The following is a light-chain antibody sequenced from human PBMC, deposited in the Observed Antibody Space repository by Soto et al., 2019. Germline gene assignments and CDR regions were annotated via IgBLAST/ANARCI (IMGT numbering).Light chain of an antibody. CDR1: STDVGSYNY. J-gene: IGLJ3*02. V-gene: IGLV2-14*01. CDR2: AVR. CDR3: SAYTARSTLV. Sequence: QSVLTQPASVSGSPGQSITISCTGTSTDVGSYNYVSWYQQHPGKAPKLMIYAVRDRPSGISSRFSGSKSGNTASLTISGLQSEDEGDYYCSAYTARSTLVFGGGTKLTVL.